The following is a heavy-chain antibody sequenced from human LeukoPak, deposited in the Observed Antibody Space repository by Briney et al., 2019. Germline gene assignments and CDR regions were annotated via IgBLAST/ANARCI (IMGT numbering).Heavy chain of an antibody. CDR2: IYHSGST. CDR1: GGSISSGGYS. V-gene: IGHV4-30-2*01. CDR3: ARHEDRNWYFDH. Sequence: SQTLSLTCAVSGGSISSGGYSWSWIRQPPGKGLEWIGYIYHSGSTYYNPSLKSRVTISVDRSKNQFSLKLSSVTAADTAVYYCARHEDRNWYFDHWGQGTLVTVSS. J-gene: IGHJ4*02. D-gene: IGHD1-1*01.